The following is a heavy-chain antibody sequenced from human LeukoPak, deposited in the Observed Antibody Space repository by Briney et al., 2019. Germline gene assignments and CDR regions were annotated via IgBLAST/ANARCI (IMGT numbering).Heavy chain of an antibody. Sequence: SETLSLTCTVSGGSISSYYWSWIRQPPGKGLEWIGYIYYSGSTNYNPSPKSRVTISVDTSKNQFSLKLSSVTAADTAVYYCARGSGYEGAFDIWGQGTMVTVSS. J-gene: IGHJ3*02. CDR3: ARGSGYEGAFDI. CDR2: IYYSGST. V-gene: IGHV4-59*01. D-gene: IGHD5-12*01. CDR1: GGSISSYY.